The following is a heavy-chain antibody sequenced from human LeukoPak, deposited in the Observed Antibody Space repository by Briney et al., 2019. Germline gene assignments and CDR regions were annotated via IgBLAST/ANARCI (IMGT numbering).Heavy chain of an antibody. Sequence: RASVKVSCKASGGTFSSYAISWVRQAPGQGLEWMGGIIPIFGTANYAQKFQGRVTITADESTSTAYMELSSLRSEDTAVYYCAGEYEGVIAFDYWGQGTLVTVSS. J-gene: IGHJ4*02. D-gene: IGHD3-16*02. CDR1: GGTFSSYA. CDR3: AGEYEGVIAFDY. V-gene: IGHV1-69*13. CDR2: IIPIFGTA.